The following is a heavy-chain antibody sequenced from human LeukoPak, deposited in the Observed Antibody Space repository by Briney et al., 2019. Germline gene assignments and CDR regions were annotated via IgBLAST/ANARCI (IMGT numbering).Heavy chain of an antibody. D-gene: IGHD2-2*01. CDR2: ISGSGGST. CDR3: AKGKLRGYCTSTSCYVSDY. V-gene: IGHV3-23*01. J-gene: IGHJ4*02. Sequence: GGSLRLSCAASGFTFSTYAMSWVRQAPGKGLEWVSGISGSGGSTYYADSVKGRFTISRDNSKNRLYLQMNSLRVEDTAVYYCAKGKLRGYCTSTSCYVSDYWGQGTLVTVSS. CDR1: GFTFSTYA.